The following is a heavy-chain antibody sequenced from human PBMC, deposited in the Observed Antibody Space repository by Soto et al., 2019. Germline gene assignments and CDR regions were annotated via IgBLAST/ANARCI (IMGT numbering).Heavy chain of an antibody. J-gene: IGHJ5*02. CDR2: IYPGDSDT. CDR3: ARHGVRTRGYSGYDFWFDP. CDR1: GYSFTSYW. Sequence: PGESLKISCKGSGYSFTSYWIGWVRQMPGKGLEWMGIIYPGDSDTRYSPSFQGQVTISADKSISTAYLQWSSLKASDTAMYYCARHGVRTRGYSGYDFWFDPWGQGSLVTVSS. D-gene: IGHD5-12*01. V-gene: IGHV5-51*01.